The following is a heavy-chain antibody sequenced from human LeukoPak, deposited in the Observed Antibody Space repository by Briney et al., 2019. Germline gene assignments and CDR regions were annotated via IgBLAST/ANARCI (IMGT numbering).Heavy chain of an antibody. Sequence: GGSLRLSCAASGFTFSSYRMNWARQAPGKGLEWVGRIKSKTDGGTTDYAAPVKGRFTISRDDSKNTLYLQMNSLKTEDTAVDYCTTESSVARATSYFYYSRGTNEDHWGQGTLVNVSP. J-gene: IGHJ4*02. V-gene: IGHV3-15*07. CDR2: IKSKTDGGTT. CDR1: GFTFSSYR. CDR3: TTESSVARATSYFYYSRGTNEDH. D-gene: IGHD3-22*01.